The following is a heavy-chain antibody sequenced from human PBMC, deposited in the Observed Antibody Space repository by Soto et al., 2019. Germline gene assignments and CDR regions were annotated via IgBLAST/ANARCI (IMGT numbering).Heavy chain of an antibody. J-gene: IGHJ4*02. CDR2: ISAYNGNT. CDR1: AYTFASSG. Sequence: ASAQVSCNASAYTFASSGISCVRPAPGQGLEWMGWISAYNGNTNYAQKLQGRVTMTTDTSTSTAYMELRSLRSDDTAVYYCARGYDILTGYPLPFDYWGQGTLVTVSS. CDR3: ARGYDILTGYPLPFDY. D-gene: IGHD3-9*01. V-gene: IGHV1-18*01.